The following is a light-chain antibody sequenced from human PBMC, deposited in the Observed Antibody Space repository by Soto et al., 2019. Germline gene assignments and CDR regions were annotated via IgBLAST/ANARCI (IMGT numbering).Light chain of an antibody. CDR2: AAS. CDR3: QQSYSYPYT. Sequence: IQMTQSPSSLSASVGDIVTITCRASHSISIVLSWFQQKPGKAPNLLIYAASNLQSGVPSRFSGSGSGTDFTLTISSLQPEDFATYYCQQSYSYPYTLGQGTKVDIK. J-gene: IGKJ2*01. CDR1: HSISIV. V-gene: IGKV1-39*01.